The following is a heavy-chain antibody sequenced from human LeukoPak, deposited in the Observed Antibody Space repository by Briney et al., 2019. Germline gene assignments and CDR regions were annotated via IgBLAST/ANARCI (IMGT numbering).Heavy chain of an antibody. CDR1: GGSISSSSYY. Sequence: PSETLSLTCTVSGGSISSSSYYWGWIRQPPGKGLEWIGRIYTSGSTNYNPSLKSRVTISVDTSKNQFSLKLSSVTAADTAVYYCASQYREYFQHWGQGTLVTVSS. CDR3: ASQYREYFQH. CDR2: IYTSGST. D-gene: IGHD3-16*02. V-gene: IGHV4-39*07. J-gene: IGHJ1*01.